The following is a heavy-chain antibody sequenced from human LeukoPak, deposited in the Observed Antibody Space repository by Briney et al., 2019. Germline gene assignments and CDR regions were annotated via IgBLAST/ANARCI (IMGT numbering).Heavy chain of an antibody. CDR2: IYTSGGT. Sequence: SETLSLTCTVSGSSISNYYWTWIRQPAGKGLIWIGRIYTSGGTNYNPSLKTRVTMSVDTSRNQVSLRLSSVTAADTAMYYCARAAEYSSGWYLFDYWGQGTLVTVSS. CDR3: ARAAEYSSGWYLFDY. J-gene: IGHJ4*02. CDR1: GSSISNYY. D-gene: IGHD6-19*01. V-gene: IGHV4-4*07.